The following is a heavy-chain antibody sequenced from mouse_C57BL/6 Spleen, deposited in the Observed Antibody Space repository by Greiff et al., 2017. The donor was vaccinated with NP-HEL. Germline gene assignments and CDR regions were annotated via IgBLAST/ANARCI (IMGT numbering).Heavy chain of an antibody. V-gene: IGHV1-18*01. CDR1: GYTFTDYN. D-gene: IGHD1-1*01. Sequence: VQLQQSGPELVKPGASVKIPCKASGYTFTDYNMDWVKQSHGKSLEWIGDINPNNGGTIYNQKFKGKATLTVDKSSSTAYMELRSLTSEDTAVYYCARRGFYYYGSSSLFDYWGQGTTLTVSS. CDR3: ARRGFYYYGSSSLFDY. CDR2: INPNNGGT. J-gene: IGHJ2*01.